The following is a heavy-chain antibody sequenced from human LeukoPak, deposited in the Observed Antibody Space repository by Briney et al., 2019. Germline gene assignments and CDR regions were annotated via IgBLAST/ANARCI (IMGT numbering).Heavy chain of an antibody. CDR3: ARDCIGCHGFDS. Sequence: ASVKVSCKASGYNFSTYGITWVRQAPGQGLEWMGWVSANADNTNYVQKFQGRVTMTTDTSTSTAYMELRSLRSDDTAVYYCARDCIGCHGFDSWGQGTLVTVSS. CDR2: VSANADNT. D-gene: IGHD1-26*01. J-gene: IGHJ4*02. CDR1: GYNFSTYG. V-gene: IGHV1-18*01.